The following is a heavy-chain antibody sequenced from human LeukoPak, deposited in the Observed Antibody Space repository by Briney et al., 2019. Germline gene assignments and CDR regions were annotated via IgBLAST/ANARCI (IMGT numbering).Heavy chain of an antibody. Sequence: GGSLRLSCAASGFTFSSYSMNWVRQAPGKGLEWVSSISSSSSYIYYADSVKGRFTISRDNAKNSLYLQMNSLRAEDTAVYYCARDGVRGVRFTFAFDYWGQGTLVTVSS. CDR3: ARDGVRGVRFTFAFDY. D-gene: IGHD3-10*01. J-gene: IGHJ4*02. V-gene: IGHV3-21*01. CDR1: GFTFSSYS. CDR2: ISSSSSYI.